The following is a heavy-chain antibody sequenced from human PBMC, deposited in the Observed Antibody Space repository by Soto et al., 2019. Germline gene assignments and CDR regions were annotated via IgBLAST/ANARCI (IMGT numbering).Heavy chain of an antibody. D-gene: IGHD7-27*01. CDR3: ARANCYSEY. Sequence: SETLSLTCTVSGGSINNHYWSWIRQPPGKGLEWIGYIYYTGSTNYNPSLKSRVTMSVDTSKNQCSLNLTSLTAADTAIYYCARANCYSEYWGQGTLVTVSS. CDR1: GGSINNHY. CDR2: IYYTGST. J-gene: IGHJ4*02. V-gene: IGHV4-59*11.